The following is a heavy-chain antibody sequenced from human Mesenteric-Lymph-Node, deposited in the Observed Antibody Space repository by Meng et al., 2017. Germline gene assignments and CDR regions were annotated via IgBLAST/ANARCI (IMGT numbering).Heavy chain of an antibody. V-gene: IGHV4-39*07. J-gene: IGHJ5*02. Sequence: SETLSLTCTVSGDSIGSSGLHWGWVRQPPGEGLEWIGTIYYSGTTYYSPSLRSRVTISVDTSKNQFSLKLTSVTAADTPVYYCTGDQRRQWFFLWGQGTLVTVSS. CDR3: TGDQRRQWFFL. CDR2: IYYSGTT. CDR1: GDSIGSSGLH.